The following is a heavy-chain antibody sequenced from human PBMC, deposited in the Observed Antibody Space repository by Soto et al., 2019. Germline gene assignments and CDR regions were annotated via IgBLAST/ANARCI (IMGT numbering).Heavy chain of an antibody. V-gene: IGHV1-18*01. CDR3: ARTRWGFTNSWSYFDY. D-gene: IGHD6-13*01. Sequence: QVLLVQSGAEVRKPGASVKVSCKSSGYTFGNYGISWVRQAPGQGLEWMGWSSTYTGNTNYAQKLQGRVTMTTDASTNTAYMELRSLRSDDTAVYYCARTRWGFTNSWSYFDYWGRGTLVTVSS. CDR1: GYTFGNYG. CDR2: SSTYTGNT. J-gene: IGHJ4*02.